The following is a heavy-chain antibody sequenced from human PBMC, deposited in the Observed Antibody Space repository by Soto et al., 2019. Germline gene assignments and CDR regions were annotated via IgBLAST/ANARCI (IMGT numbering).Heavy chain of an antibody. J-gene: IGHJ3*02. CDR3: ARISGWRIGGFGGAFDI. V-gene: IGHV3-48*03. Sequence: GGSLRLSCAASAFTFSSYEMNWVRQAPGKGLEWISYISSSGSSIHYADSVKGRFTTSRDNAKNSLYLQMNSLRAEDTAVYYCARISGWRIGGFGGAFDIWGQGTMVTVSS. D-gene: IGHD3-16*01. CDR1: AFTFSSYE. CDR2: ISSSGSSI.